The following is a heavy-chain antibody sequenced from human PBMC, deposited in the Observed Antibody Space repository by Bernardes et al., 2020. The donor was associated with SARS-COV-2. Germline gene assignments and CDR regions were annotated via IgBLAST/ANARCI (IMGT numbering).Heavy chain of an antibody. CDR1: GYTLTQLS. J-gene: IGHJ5*02. D-gene: IGHD6-13*01. CDR3: ATSRQQLVANWFDH. Sequence: ASVKVSCKVSGYTLTQLSMHSVRQAPGKGRAWMGGFDPKDGETIYAQKFQGRVTMTEDTSTDTAYMELSSLRTEDTAVYYCATSRQQLVANWFDHWGQGTLVTVSS. V-gene: IGHV1-24*01. CDR2: FDPKDGET.